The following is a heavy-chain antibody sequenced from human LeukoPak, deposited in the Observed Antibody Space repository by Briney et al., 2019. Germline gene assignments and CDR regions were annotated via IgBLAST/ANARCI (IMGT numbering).Heavy chain of an antibody. D-gene: IGHD4-17*01. CDR2: IKSKTDGGTT. CDR1: GFTFSNAW. V-gene: IGHV3-15*01. Sequence: PGGSLRLSCAASGFTFSNAWMNWVRQAPGKGLEWVGRIKSKTDGGTTDYTAPVKGRFTISREDSRNMLYLQMNSLKTEDTAVYYCTTDPYEIMTTVTQGDYWGQGTLVTVSS. CDR3: TTDPYEIMTTVTQGDY. J-gene: IGHJ4*02.